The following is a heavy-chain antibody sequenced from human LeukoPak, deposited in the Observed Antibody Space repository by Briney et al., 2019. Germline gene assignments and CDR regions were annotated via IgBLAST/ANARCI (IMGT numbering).Heavy chain of an antibody. CDR3: ARSTIPYCSGGSCYRLDP. Sequence: KPGGSLRLSCAASGFTFSSYSMNWVRQAPGKGLEWVSSISSSSSYIYYADSVKGRFTISRDNAKNSLYLQMNSLRAEDTAVYYCARSTIPYCSGGSCYRLDPWGQGTLVTVSS. CDR1: GFTFSSYS. V-gene: IGHV3-21*01. CDR2: ISSSSSYI. J-gene: IGHJ5*02. D-gene: IGHD2-15*01.